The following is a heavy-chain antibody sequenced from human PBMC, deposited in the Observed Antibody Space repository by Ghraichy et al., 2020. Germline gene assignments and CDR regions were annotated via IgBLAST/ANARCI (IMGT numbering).Heavy chain of an antibody. CDR1: RGSFSGYS. CDR3: ARGGPSGRGLDS. Sequence: ETLSLTCAVSRGSFSGYSWTWIRQSPGMGLEWIGEIFHTGRTNYSPPLRSRVTMSLDVSKNHLSLQLASVTASDTGFYYCARGGPSGRGLDSWGQGTLVTVSS. V-gene: IGHV4-34*01. D-gene: IGHD3-10*01. CDR2: IFHTGRT. J-gene: IGHJ5*01.